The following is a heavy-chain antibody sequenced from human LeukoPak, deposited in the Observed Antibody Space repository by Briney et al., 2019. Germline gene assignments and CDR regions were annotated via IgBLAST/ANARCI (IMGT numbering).Heavy chain of an antibody. CDR1: GYTFTSYG. Sequence: ASVKVSCKASGYTFTSYGISWVRQAPGQGLEWMGWISAYNGNTNYAQKLQGRVTMTTDTSTSTAYMELRSLRSDDTAVYYCARWYCSSTSCLPFDYWGQGTLVTASS. J-gene: IGHJ4*02. CDR2: ISAYNGNT. CDR3: ARWYCSSTSCLPFDY. D-gene: IGHD2-2*01. V-gene: IGHV1-18*01.